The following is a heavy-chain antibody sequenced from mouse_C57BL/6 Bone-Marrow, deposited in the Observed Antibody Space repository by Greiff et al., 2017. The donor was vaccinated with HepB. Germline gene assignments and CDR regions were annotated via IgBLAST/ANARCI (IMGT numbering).Heavy chain of an antibody. V-gene: IGHV1-64*01. CDR1: GYTFTSYW. CDR3: ASFDGYYLDY. Sequence: QVQLQQPEAELVKPGASVKLSCKASGYTFTSYWMHWVKQRPGQGLEWIGMIHPNSGSTNYNEKFKSKATLTVDKSSSTAYMQLSSLTSEDSAVYYCASFDGYYLDYWGQGTTLTVSS. J-gene: IGHJ2*01. CDR2: IHPNSGST. D-gene: IGHD2-3*01.